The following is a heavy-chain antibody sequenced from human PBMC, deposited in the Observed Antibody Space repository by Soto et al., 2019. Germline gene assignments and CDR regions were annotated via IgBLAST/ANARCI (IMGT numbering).Heavy chain of an antibody. CDR3: AKMEGMDPWAYSFDY. Sequence: EVQVLESGGGLVQPGGSLSLSCAATGFTFSDFAMSWVRQAPGKGLEWVSRIYGGGNGPHYADSVKGRVTISRDNSKNTLYLQMNSLRGEDTAVYYCAKMEGMDPWAYSFDYWGQGTLVTVSS. D-gene: IGHD6-13*01. V-gene: IGHV3-23*01. CDR2: IYGGGNGP. J-gene: IGHJ4*02. CDR1: GFTFSDFA.